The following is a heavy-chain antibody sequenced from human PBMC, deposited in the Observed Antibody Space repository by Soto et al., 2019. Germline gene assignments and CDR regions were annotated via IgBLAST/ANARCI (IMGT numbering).Heavy chain of an antibody. CDR2: INPSGGST. D-gene: IGHD1-26*01. V-gene: IGHV1-46*01. CDR1: GYIFTNHY. Sequence: GASVKVSCKASGYIFTNHYIHWVRQAPGQGLEWMGIINPSGGSTNYAQKIQGRITMTRDTSTSTVYMELRSLRSDDTAVYYFARGPRGTFKDWFDPWGQGTLVTVSS. CDR3: ARGPRGTFKDWFDP. J-gene: IGHJ5*02.